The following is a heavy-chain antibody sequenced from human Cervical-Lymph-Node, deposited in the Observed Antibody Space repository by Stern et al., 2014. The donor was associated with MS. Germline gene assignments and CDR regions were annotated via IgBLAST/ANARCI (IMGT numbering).Heavy chain of an antibody. D-gene: IGHD6-6*01. V-gene: IGHV3-33*06. J-gene: IGHJ4*02. CDR1: GFTFSSYG. Sequence: VQLVQSGGGVVQPGRSLRLSCAASGFTFSSYGIHWVRQTPGKGLEWVAVIGYDGSNKCYADSVKGRFTISRDNSENTAYLQMNSLRVEDTAVYYCAKGDSSSPLEYWGQGTLVTVSS. CDR3: AKGDSSSPLEY. CDR2: IGYDGSNK.